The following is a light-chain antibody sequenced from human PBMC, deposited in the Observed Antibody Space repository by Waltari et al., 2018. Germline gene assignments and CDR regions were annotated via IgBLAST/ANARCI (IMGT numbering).Light chain of an antibody. Sequence: EVLMTQAPATVSVSPGEGATHSCWASQGVRNKVAWFQQKPGQAPRLLIYGASTRATGIPARFSGSGAGTDFSLTISGLQSEDFAVYYCQQYSDGYTFGQGTKLEIK. V-gene: IGKV3-15*01. CDR1: QGVRNK. J-gene: IGKJ2*01. CDR3: QQYSDGYT. CDR2: GAS.